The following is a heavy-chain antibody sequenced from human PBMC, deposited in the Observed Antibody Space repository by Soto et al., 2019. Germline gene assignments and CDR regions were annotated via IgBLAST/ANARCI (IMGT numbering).Heavy chain of an antibody. V-gene: IGHV1-18*01. CDR3: AREPVAGIWFDP. CDR1: GYTFTSYG. Sequence: ASVKVSCKASGYTFTSYGISWVRQAPGQGLEWMGWINSYNGNTNYAQKLQGRVTMATDTSTSTAYMELRSLRSDDTAVYYCAREPVAGIWFDPWGQGTLVTVSS. D-gene: IGHD6-19*01. CDR2: INSYNGNT. J-gene: IGHJ5*02.